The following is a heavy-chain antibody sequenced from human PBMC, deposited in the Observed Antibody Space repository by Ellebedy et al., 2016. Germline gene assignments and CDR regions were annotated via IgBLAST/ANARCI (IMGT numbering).Heavy chain of an antibody. Sequence: SQTLSLTCAVYGGSFSGYYWSWIRQPPGKGLEWIGEINHSGSTNYNPSLKSRVTISVDTSKNQFSLKLSSVTAADTAVYHCARAHDYGDYEGIAVAGIGGEIFDYWGQGTLVTVSS. CDR1: GGSFSGYY. V-gene: IGHV4-34*01. CDR2: INHSGST. J-gene: IGHJ4*02. D-gene: IGHD6-19*01. CDR3: ARAHDYGDYEGIAVAGIGGEIFDY.